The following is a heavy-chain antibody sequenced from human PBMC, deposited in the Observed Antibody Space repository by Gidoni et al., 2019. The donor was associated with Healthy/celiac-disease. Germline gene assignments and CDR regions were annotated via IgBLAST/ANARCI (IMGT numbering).Heavy chain of an antibody. J-gene: IGHJ4*02. Sequence: EVQLVESGGGLVKPGGSLRLYCADYGFTFSSYSMNWVRQAPGKGLEWVSSISSSSSYIYYADSVKGRFTISRDNAKNSLYLQMNSLRAEDTAVYYCARVISGYCDYWGQGTLVTVSS. D-gene: IGHD3-22*01. CDR3: ARVISGYCDY. V-gene: IGHV3-21*01. CDR1: GFTFSSYS. CDR2: ISSSSSYI.